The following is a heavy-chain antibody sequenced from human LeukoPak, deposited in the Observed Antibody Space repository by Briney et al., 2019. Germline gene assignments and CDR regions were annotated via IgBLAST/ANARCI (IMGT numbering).Heavy chain of an antibody. V-gene: IGHV3-11*01. Sequence: GGSLRLSCAASGFTFSVYYMSWIRQAPGKGLEWVSYISSSGSTIYYADSVKGRFTISRDNAKNSLYLQMNSLRAEDTAVYYCARGYYDSSGYPVSPDYWGQGTLVTVSS. CDR2: ISSSGSTI. J-gene: IGHJ4*02. D-gene: IGHD3-22*01. CDR1: GFTFSVYY. CDR3: ARGYYDSSGYPVSPDY.